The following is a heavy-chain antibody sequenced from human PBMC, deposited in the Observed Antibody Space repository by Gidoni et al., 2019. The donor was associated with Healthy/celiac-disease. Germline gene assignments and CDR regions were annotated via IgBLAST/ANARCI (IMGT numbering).Heavy chain of an antibody. D-gene: IGHD2-8*01. J-gene: IGHJ6*02. CDR2: ISGSGGST. CDR3: AKDLSELMVYAIRGYYYGMDV. V-gene: IGHV3-23*01. Sequence: EVQLLESGGGLVQPGGSLRLSCAASGFTFSSYAMSWVRQAPGKGLGWVSAISGSGGSTYYADSVKGRFTISRDNSKNTLYLQMNSLRAEDTAVYYCAKDLSELMVYAIRGYYYGMDVWGQGTTVTVSS. CDR1: GFTFSSYA.